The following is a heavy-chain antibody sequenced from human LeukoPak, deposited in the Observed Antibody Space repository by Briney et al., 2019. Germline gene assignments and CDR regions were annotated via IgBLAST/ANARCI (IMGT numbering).Heavy chain of an antibody. J-gene: IGHJ4*02. CDR3: AKDPTMVRGVITAYFDY. CDR2: ISGSGGST. V-gene: IGHV3-23*01. Sequence: PGGSLRLSCAASGLTFSSYAMSWVRQAPGKGLECVSAISGSGGSTYYADSVKGRFTISRDNSKNTLYLQMNSLRAEDTAVYYCAKDPTMVRGVITAYFDYWGQGTLVTVSS. CDR1: GLTFSSYA. D-gene: IGHD3-10*01.